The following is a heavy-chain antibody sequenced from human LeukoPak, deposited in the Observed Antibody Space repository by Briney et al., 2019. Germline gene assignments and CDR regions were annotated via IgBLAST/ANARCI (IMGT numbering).Heavy chain of an antibody. J-gene: IGHJ5*02. Sequence: PWASVEVSCKASGGTFSSYAISWVRQAPGQGLEWMGRIIPILGIANYAQKFQGRVTITADKSTSTAYMELSSLRSEDTAVYYCASAGYSSGWYAHWGQGTLVTVPS. CDR1: GGTFSSYA. CDR3: ASAGYSSGWYAH. CDR2: IIPILGIA. D-gene: IGHD6-19*01. V-gene: IGHV1-69*04.